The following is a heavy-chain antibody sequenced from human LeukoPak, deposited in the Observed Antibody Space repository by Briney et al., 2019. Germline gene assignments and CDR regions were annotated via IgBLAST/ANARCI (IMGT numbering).Heavy chain of an antibody. J-gene: IGHJ6*02. CDR2: ISYDGSNK. D-gene: IGHD3-3*01. CDR3: ARDPYHYDFWSGYYGYYYYGMDV. Sequence: GRSLRLSCAASGFTFSSYAMHWVRQAPGKGLEWVAVISYDGSNKYYADSVKGRFTISRDNSKNTLYLQMNSLRAEDTAVYYCARDPYHYDFWSGYYGYYYYGMDVWGQGTTVTVSS. V-gene: IGHV3-30-3*01. CDR1: GFTFSSYA.